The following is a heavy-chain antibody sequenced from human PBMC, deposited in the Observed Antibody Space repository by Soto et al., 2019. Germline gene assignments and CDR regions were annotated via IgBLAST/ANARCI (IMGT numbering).Heavy chain of an antibody. CDR2: IWYDGTQK. CDR1: GFTFNTYS. J-gene: IGHJ4*02. Sequence: QVQLEESGGGVVQPGRSLRLSCEASGFTFNTYSMHWVRQPPGKGLEWLAAIWYDGTQKYYADSVKGRFIISRDKSKKTLYLEMNSLRAEYTAVYYCARAGGTTVTGLWHFDSWGQGTLVTVSS. CDR3: ARAGGTTVTGLWHFDS. D-gene: IGHD4-17*01. V-gene: IGHV3-33*01.